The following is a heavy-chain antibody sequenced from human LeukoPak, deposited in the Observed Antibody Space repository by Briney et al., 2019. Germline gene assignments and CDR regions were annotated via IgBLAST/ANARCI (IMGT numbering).Heavy chain of an antibody. D-gene: IGHD1-26*01. V-gene: IGHV3-21*04. J-gene: IGHJ4*02. Sequence: GGSLRLSCSASGFTFSSYSMNWVRQAPGKGLEWVSSISYTGTYIYYADSVKGRFTISRDNAQNSLYLQMNSLRAEDTAIYYCVRDRGTYRPIDYWGQGTLVTVSS. CDR2: ISYTGTYI. CDR3: VRDRGTYRPIDY. CDR1: GFTFSSYS.